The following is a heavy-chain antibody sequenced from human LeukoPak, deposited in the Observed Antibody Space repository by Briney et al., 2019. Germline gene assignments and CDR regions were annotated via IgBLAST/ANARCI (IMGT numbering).Heavy chain of an antibody. CDR2: IYTSGST. CDR3: ARRGGGVSTKRGERHFDY. CDR1: GGSISSYY. Sequence: PSETLSLTCTVSGGSISSYYWSWIRQPAGKGLEWIGRIYTSGSTNYNPSLKSRVTMSVDTSKNQFSLKLSSVTAADTAVYYCARRGGGVSTKRGERHFDYWGQGTLVTVSS. J-gene: IGHJ4*02. D-gene: IGHD1-1*01. V-gene: IGHV4-4*07.